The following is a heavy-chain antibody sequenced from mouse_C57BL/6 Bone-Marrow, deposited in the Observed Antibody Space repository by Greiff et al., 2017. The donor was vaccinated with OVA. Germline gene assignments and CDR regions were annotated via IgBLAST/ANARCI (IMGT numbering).Heavy chain of an antibody. CDR2: ISSGGDYI. CDR3: TREGYYYGSSYTYYAMDY. V-gene: IGHV5-9-1*02. Sequence: EVKLVESGEGLVKPGGSLKLSCAASGFTFSSYAMSWVRQTPEKRLEWVAYISSGGDYIYYADTVKGRFTISRDNARNTLYLQMSSLKSEDTAMYYCTREGYYYGSSYTYYAMDYWGQGTSVTVSS. D-gene: IGHD1-1*01. CDR1: GFTFSSYA. J-gene: IGHJ4*01.